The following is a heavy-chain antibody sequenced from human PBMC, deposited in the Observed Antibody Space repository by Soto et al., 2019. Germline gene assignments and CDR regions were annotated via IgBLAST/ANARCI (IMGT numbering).Heavy chain of an antibody. CDR3: AKGTNRKHYGPGSSLDY. CDR2: ISGSGGST. J-gene: IGHJ4*02. Sequence: GGSLRLSCAASGFTFSSYAMSWVRQAPGKGLEWVSAISGSGGSTYYADSVKGRFTISRDNSKNTLYLQMNSLRAEDTAVYYCAKGTNRKHYGPGSSLDYWGQGTLVTVSS. CDR1: GFTFSSYA. D-gene: IGHD3-10*01. V-gene: IGHV3-23*01.